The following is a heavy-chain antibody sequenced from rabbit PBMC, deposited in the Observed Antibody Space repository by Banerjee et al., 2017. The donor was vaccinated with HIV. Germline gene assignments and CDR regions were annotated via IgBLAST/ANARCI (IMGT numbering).Heavy chain of an antibody. Sequence: QSLEESGGDLVKPGASLTLTCTASGFSFSSYGVSWVRQAPGKGLEWIGYIDPVFGSTYYASWVNGRFTISSHNAQNTLYLQLNSLTAADTATYFCVRDGYSSGWGGDLWGPGTLVTVS. D-gene: IGHD4-1*01. CDR1: GFSFSSYG. V-gene: IGHV1S7*01. CDR2: IDPVFGST. CDR3: VRDGYSSGWGGDL. J-gene: IGHJ4*01.